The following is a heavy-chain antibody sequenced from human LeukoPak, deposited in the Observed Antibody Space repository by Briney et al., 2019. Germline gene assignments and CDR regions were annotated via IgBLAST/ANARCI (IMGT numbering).Heavy chain of an antibody. D-gene: IGHD3-22*01. CDR1: GYSFTNYW. CDR2: IYPSDSDS. Sequence: GESLKISCKGSGYSFTNYWIGWVRQLPGQGLEWMVLIYPSDSDSRYNPSFQGQVTVSADKSISTAYLQWSSLKASDTATYYCARFSSSWFSGMDVWGQGTTVTVSS. V-gene: IGHV5-51*01. CDR3: ARFSSSWFSGMDV. J-gene: IGHJ6*02.